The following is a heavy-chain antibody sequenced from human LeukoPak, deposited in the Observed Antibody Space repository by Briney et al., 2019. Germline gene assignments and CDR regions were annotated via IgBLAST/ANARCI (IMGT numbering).Heavy chain of an antibody. CDR1: VSDFDISA. CDR2: ISSTSTYI. D-gene: IGHD6-25*01. CDR3: ARGMRQIDDAFDL. V-gene: IGHV3-21*06. J-gene: IGHJ3*01. Sequence: GGSLRLSCVASVSDFDISAMNWVRQAPGKGLEWVSSISSTSTYIHDADSVKGRFTIYRDNAKNSLYLQMNSLRAEDTAMYYCARGMRQIDDAFDLWGQGTMVTVSS.